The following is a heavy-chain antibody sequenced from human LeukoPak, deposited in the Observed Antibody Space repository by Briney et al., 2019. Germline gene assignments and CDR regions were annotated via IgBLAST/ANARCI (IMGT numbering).Heavy chain of an antibody. CDR1: GFTFSSHW. D-gene: IGHD6-13*01. V-gene: IGHV3-7*01. J-gene: IGHJ4*02. Sequence: PGGSLRLSCAASGFTFSSHWMSWVRQAPGKGLEWVANINRDGSEKYYVDSVKGRFTISRDNAKNSLYLQMNSLRAEDTAVYYCARDGAAAGIHFDQWGQGTLVTVSS. CDR3: ARDGAAAGIHFDQ. CDR2: INRDGSEK.